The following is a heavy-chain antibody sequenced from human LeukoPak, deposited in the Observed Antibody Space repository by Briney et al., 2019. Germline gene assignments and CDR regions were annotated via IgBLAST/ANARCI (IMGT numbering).Heavy chain of an antibody. CDR3: ARGEYCSSISCYEIYYFDY. J-gene: IGHJ4*02. CDR1: GYTFTSYG. V-gene: IGHV1-18*01. CDR2: ISAYNGNT. D-gene: IGHD2-2*01. Sequence: GGSVKVSFKASGYTFTSYGISWVRQAPGQGLEWMGWISAYNGNTNYAQKLQGRVTMTTDTSTSTAYMELRSLRSDDTAVYYCARGEYCSSISCYEIYYFDYWGQGTLLTVSS.